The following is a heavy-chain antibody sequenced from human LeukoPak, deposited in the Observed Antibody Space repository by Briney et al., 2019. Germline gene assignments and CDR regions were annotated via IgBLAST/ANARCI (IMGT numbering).Heavy chain of an antibody. CDR1: GYTLTELS. J-gene: IGHJ5*02. D-gene: IGHD3-10*01. CDR3: ATYRRITMVRGVISDWFDP. V-gene: IGHV1-24*01. Sequence: ASVKVSCKVSGYTLTELSMHWVRQAPGKGLEWMGGFDPEDGETIYARKFQGRVTMTEDTSTDTAYMELSSLRSEDTAVYYCATYRRITMVRGVISDWFDPWGQGTLVTVSS. CDR2: FDPEDGET.